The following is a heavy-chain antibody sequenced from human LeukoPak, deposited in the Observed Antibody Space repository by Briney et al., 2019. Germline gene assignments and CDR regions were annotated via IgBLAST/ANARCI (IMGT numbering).Heavy chain of an antibody. CDR1: GFTFSDYY. Sequence: GGSLRLSCAASGFTFSDYYMSWIRQAPGKGLDWVSYISSSGSTIYYADSVKGRFTISRDNAKNSLYLQMNGLRAEDTAVYYCARDATYSSGWYYFDYWGQGTLVTVSS. J-gene: IGHJ4*02. V-gene: IGHV3-11*01. CDR3: ARDATYSSGWYYFDY. CDR2: ISSSGSTI. D-gene: IGHD6-19*01.